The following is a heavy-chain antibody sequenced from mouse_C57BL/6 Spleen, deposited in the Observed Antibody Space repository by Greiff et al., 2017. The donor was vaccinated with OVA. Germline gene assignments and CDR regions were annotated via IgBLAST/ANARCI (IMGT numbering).Heavy chain of an antibody. J-gene: IGHJ2*01. Sequence: QVQLKQSGPGLVQPSQSLSITCTVSGFSLTSYGVHWVRPSPGKGLEWLGVIWSGGSTDYNAAFISRLSISKDNSKSQVFFKMNSLQADDTAIYYCARNRDYGYYFDYWGQGTTLTVSS. D-gene: IGHD2-4*01. CDR1: GFSLTSYG. CDR2: IWSGGST. CDR3: ARNRDYGYYFDY. V-gene: IGHV2-2*01.